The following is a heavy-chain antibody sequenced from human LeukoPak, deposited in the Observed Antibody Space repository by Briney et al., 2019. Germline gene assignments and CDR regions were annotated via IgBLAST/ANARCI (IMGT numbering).Heavy chain of an antibody. D-gene: IGHD3-3*01. J-gene: IGHJ4*02. CDR3: ARVGAHYDFWSGYYSEYYFDY. V-gene: IGHV4-59*01. CDR1: GGSISSYY. CDR2: IYYSGST. Sequence: SETLSLTCTVSGGSISSYYWSWIRQPPGKGLEWIGYIYYSGSTNYNPSLKSRVTISVDTSKNQFSLKLSSVTAADTAVYYRARVGAHYDFWSGYYSEYYFDYWGQGTLVTVPS.